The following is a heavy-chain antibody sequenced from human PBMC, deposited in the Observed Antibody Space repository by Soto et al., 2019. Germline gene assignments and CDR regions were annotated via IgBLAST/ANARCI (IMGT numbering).Heavy chain of an antibody. CDR3: ARVVVERPLSKWFDP. D-gene: IGHD2-21*01. Sequence: LSLTCNVSGGSISSGDYFWSWIRQPPGKGLEWIGHIYHTRSTYYNPSLKSRVTISVDKSKNQFSLKLSSVTAADTAVYYCARVVVERPLSKWFDPWRQGTLATVSS. V-gene: IGHV4-30-4*01. CDR1: GGSISSGDYF. J-gene: IGHJ5*02. CDR2: IYHTRST.